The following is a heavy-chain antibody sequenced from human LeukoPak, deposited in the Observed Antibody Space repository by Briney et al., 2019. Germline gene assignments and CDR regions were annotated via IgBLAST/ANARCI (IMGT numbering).Heavy chain of an antibody. CDR1: GGSISSSSYY. CDR2: IYYSGST. Sequence: SETLSLTCTVSGGSISSSSYYWGWIRQPPGKGLEWIGGIYYSGSTYYNPSLKSRVTISVDTSKNQFSLKLSSVTAADTAVYYCARVELVWFDPWGQGTLVTVSS. V-gene: IGHV4-39*07. J-gene: IGHJ5*02. CDR3: ARVELVWFDP. D-gene: IGHD1-7*01.